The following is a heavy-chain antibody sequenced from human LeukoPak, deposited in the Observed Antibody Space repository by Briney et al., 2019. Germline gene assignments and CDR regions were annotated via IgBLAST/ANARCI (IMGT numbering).Heavy chain of an antibody. V-gene: IGHV4-34*01. CDR3: ARQWLVSPLFDY. CDR2: INHSGST. D-gene: IGHD6-19*01. CDR1: GGSLSGYY. Sequence: PSDTLSLTCAVYGGSLSGYYWSWIRQPPGKGLEWIGEINHSGSTNYNPSLKSRVTISVDTSKNQLSLKLSSMTAADTAVYYCARQWLVSPLFDYWGQGTLVTASS. J-gene: IGHJ4*02.